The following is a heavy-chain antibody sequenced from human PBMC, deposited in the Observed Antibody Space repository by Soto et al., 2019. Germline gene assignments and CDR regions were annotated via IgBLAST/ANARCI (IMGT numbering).Heavy chain of an antibody. CDR2: TDPSDSYT. D-gene: IGHD5-12*01. J-gene: IGHJ6*02. CDR1: GYSFTSYW. CDR3: ARFISGYAHYYYGMDV. Sequence: PGESLKISCKGSGYSFTSYWISWVRQMPGKGLEWMGRTDPSDSYTNYSPSFQGHVTISADKSISTAYLQWSSLKASDTAMYYCARFISGYAHYYYGMDVWGQGTTVTVSS. V-gene: IGHV5-10-1*01.